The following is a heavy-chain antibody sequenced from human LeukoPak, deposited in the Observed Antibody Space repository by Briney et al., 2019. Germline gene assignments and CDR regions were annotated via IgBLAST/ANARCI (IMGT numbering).Heavy chain of an antibody. J-gene: IGHJ3*02. D-gene: IGHD1-20*01. CDR2: IIPVFRTA. CDR3: ARANKIIGTTGRAFDI. CDR1: VGTFSTYA. V-gene: IGHV1-69*01. Sequence: SVKVSCKASVGTFSTYAISWVRQAPGQGREWMGGIIPVFRTANYAQKFQGRVTITADELTTTFYMEVSSLRSEDTAVYYCARANKIIGTTGRAFDIWGPGTMVTVSS.